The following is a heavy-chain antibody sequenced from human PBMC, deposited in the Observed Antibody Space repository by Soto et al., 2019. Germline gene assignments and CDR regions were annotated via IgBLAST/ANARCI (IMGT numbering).Heavy chain of an antibody. CDR2: ISGSGGST. V-gene: IGHV3-23*01. Sequence: SLRLSCAASGFTFSSYAMSWVRQAPGKGLEWVSAISGSGGSTYYAGSVKGRFTISRDNSKNTLYLQMNGLRAEDTAVYYCAKDLRNWFLFDYWGQGTLVTVSS. J-gene: IGHJ4*02. D-gene: IGHD3-9*01. CDR3: AKDLRNWFLFDY. CDR1: GFTFSSYA.